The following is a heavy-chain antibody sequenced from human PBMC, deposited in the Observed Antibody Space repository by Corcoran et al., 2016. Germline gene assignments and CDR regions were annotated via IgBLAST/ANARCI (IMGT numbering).Heavy chain of an antibody. V-gene: IGHV1-2*02. Sequence: QVQLVQSGAEVEKPGASVKVSCQASGYTFTGYYIHWVRQAPGQGLEWMGWINPNSGGTNYGQKFQGRVTMTRDTSISTAYMELSRLTSDDTALYYCARETPRDGGHEVDSWGQGTLVTVSS. J-gene: IGHJ4*02. CDR1: GYTFTGYY. CDR3: ARETPRDGGHEVDS. CDR2: INPNSGGT.